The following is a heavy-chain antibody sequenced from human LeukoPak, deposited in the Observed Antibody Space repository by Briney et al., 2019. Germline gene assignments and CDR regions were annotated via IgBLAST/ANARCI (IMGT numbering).Heavy chain of an antibody. CDR2: IRSKAYGGTT. V-gene: IGHV3-49*03. CDR1: GFTFGDYA. J-gene: IGHJ4*02. CDR3: TRDPNYYDSKVHY. Sequence: GGSLRLSCTASGFTFGDYAMSWFRQAPGKGLEWVGFIRSKAYGGTTEYAASVKGRFTISRDDSKSIAYLQMDSLKTEDTAVYYCTRDPNYYDSKVHYWGQGTLVTVSS. D-gene: IGHD3-22*01.